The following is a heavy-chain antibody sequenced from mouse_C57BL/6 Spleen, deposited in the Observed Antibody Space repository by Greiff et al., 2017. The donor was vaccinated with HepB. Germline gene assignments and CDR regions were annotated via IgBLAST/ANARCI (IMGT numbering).Heavy chain of an antibody. CDR3: ARGNYYGSSYSIDY. J-gene: IGHJ2*01. V-gene: IGHV1-82*01. D-gene: IGHD1-1*01. CDR1: GYAFSSSW. CDR2: IYPGDGDT. Sequence: QVQLQQSGPELVKPGASVKISCKASGYAFSSSWMNWVKQRPGKGLEWIGRIYPGDGDTNYNGKFKGKATLTADKSSSTAYMQLSSLTSEDSAVYFCARGNYYGSSYSIDYWGQGTTLTVSS.